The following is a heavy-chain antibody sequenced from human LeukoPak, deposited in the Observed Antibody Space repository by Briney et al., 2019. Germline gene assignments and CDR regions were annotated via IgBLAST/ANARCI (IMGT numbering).Heavy chain of an antibody. CDR1: GDSVSSNSAA. D-gene: IGHD3-10*01. CDR3: SRDGPGDQGLDC. J-gene: IGHJ4*02. V-gene: IGHV6-1*01. Sequence: SQALSLTCAISGDSVSSNSAAWNWVRYSPSRGLEWLGRTYYRSKWYTDYAVSLQSRITVDPDTSKNQYSLQLKSVTPEDTAIYYCSRDGPGDQGLDCWGQGTLVTVSS. CDR2: TYYRSKWYT.